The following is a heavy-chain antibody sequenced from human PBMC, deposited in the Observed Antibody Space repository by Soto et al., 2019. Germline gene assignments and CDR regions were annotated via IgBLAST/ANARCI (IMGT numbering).Heavy chain of an antibody. D-gene: IGHD3-22*01. CDR1: GFTFSDHY. CDR3: ARESYDRSGYYYYYYGMDF. CDR2: TRNKANSYTT. J-gene: IGHJ6*02. Sequence: GGSLRLSCAASGFTFSDHYMDWVRQAPGKGLEWVGRTRNKANSYTTEYAASVKGRFNISRDDSKNSLYLQLNSLKTEDTAVYYCARESYDRSGYYYYYYGMDFWGQGTTVTVSS. V-gene: IGHV3-72*01.